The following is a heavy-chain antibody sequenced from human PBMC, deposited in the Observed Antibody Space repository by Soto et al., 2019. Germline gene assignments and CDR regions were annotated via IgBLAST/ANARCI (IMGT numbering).Heavy chain of an antibody. D-gene: IGHD3-10*01. CDR1: GGTFSSYA. Sequence: QVQLVQSGAEVKKPGSSVKVSCKASGGTFSSYAISWVRQAPGQGLEWMGGIIPIFGTANYAQKFQGRVTITADESTGTAYMELSSLRAEDTAVYYCARGVYGWGAVSCFAYWGQGTLVNVSS. V-gene: IGHV1-69*12. CDR3: ARGVYGWGAVSCFAY. CDR2: IIPIFGTA. J-gene: IGHJ4*02.